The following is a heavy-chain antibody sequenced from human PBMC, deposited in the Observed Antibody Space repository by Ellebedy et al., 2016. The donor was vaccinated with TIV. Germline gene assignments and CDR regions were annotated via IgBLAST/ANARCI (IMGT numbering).Heavy chain of an antibody. CDR3: SRAPLAAAGVIFDY. J-gene: IGHJ4*02. Sequence: SLKISCTASGFTFGDYAMSWFRQATGQGLEWVGFIRSNAYGGTTEYAASVKSRFTISRDDSKSIAYLQMNSLKTEDTAVYYCSRAPLAAAGVIFDYWGQGTLVTASS. CDR2: IRSNAYGGTT. D-gene: IGHD6-13*01. V-gene: IGHV3-49*03. CDR1: GFTFGDYA.